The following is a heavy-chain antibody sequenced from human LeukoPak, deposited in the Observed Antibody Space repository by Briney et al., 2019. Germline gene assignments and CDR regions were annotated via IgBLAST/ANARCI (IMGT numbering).Heavy chain of an antibody. CDR1: GFTFGSYA. CDR3: VACSSASCYGDRFDL. V-gene: IGHV3-23*01. D-gene: IGHD2-2*01. CDR2: ISADGST. J-gene: IGHJ5*02. Sequence: GGSLRLSCAASGFTFGSYAMIWLRQAPGKGLEWVSSISADGSTYYAVSVRGRFTISRDNSKDTLFLQMNSLRAEETALYYCVACSSASCYGDRFDLWGQGTLVTVSS.